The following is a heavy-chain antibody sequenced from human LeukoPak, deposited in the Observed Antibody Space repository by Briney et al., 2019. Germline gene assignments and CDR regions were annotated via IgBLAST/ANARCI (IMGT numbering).Heavy chain of an antibody. D-gene: IGHD1-1*01. CDR3: AKNGPEGTTFRHFDY. J-gene: IGHJ4*02. CDR2: IRYDGSNK. Sequence: GGSLRLSCAASGLTFSRYNMNWVRQAPGKGLEWVAFIRYDGSNKYYADSVKGRFTISRDNSKNTLYLQMNSLRAEDTAVYYCAKNGPEGTTFRHFDYWGQGTLVTVSS. V-gene: IGHV3-30*02. CDR1: GLTFSRYN.